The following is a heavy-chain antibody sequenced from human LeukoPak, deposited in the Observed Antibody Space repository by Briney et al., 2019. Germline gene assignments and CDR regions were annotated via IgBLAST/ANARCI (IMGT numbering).Heavy chain of an antibody. J-gene: IGHJ2*01. CDR1: GYSISSGYY. D-gene: IGHD2-2*01. Sequence: SVTLSLTCAVSGYSISSGYYWGWIRQPPGKGLEWIGSIYHSGSTYYNPSLKSRVTISVDTSKNQFSLKLSSVTAADTAVYYCARPSSPSFYWHFDLWGRGTLVTVSS. V-gene: IGHV4-38-2*01. CDR3: ARPSSPSFYWHFDL. CDR2: IYHSGST.